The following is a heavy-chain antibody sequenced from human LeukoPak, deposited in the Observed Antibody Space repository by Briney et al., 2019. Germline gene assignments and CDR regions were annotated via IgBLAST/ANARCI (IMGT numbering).Heavy chain of an antibody. CDR2: INHSGST. CDR3: ARGADIAVLVATSDAFGI. Sequence: SETLSLTCAVYGGSFSGYYWSWIRQPPGKGLEWIGEINHSGSTNYNPSLKSRVTISVDTSKNQFSLKLSSVTAADTAVYYCARGADIAVLVATSDAFGIWGQGTMVTVSS. CDR1: GGSFSGYY. J-gene: IGHJ3*02. D-gene: IGHD6-19*01. V-gene: IGHV4-34*01.